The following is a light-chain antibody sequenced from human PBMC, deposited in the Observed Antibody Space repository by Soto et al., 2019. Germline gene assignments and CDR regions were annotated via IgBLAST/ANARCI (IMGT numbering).Light chain of an antibody. CDR2: ENT. J-gene: IGLJ3*02. Sequence: QSVLTQPPSVSGAPGQRVTISCTGSSYNIGAVFDVPWYQQVPGTAPKLLIYENTKRPSGVPDRFSGSKSGTSASLAITGRPADDEDDYYCQSYDIGLGGWLFGGGTKLTVL. V-gene: IGLV1-40*01. CDR1: SYNIGAVFD. CDR3: QSYDIGLGGWL.